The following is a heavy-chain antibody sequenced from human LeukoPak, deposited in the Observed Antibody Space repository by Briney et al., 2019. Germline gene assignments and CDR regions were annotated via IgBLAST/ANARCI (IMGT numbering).Heavy chain of an antibody. CDR2: ISGEGGST. CDR3: AKLPYYDFWSGYRRASGAFDI. V-gene: IGHV3-23*01. CDR1: GFTFSIYT. J-gene: IGHJ3*02. Sequence: GGSLRLSCAASGFTFSIYTMAWVRQAPGGGLEWVWGISGEGGSTYYADSVKGRFTISRDNSKNTLYLQMNSLRAEDTAVYYCAKLPYYDFWSGYRRASGAFDIWSQGTMVTLPS. D-gene: IGHD3-3*01.